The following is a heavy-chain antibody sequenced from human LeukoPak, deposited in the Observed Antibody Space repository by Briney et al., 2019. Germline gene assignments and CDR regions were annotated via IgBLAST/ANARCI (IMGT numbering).Heavy chain of an antibody. CDR1: GFPFSSYW. D-gene: IGHD3-9*01. J-gene: IGHJ5*02. CDR2: IKQDGSKK. V-gene: IGHV3-7*03. Sequence: PGGSLRLSCVASGFPFSSYWMTWVRQAPGKGLEWVANIKQDGSKKSYVDSVKGRFTISRDNAKNSLYLQMNSLRAEDTAVYYCARDYTGYFPWGQGTLVIVSS. CDR3: ARDYTGYFP.